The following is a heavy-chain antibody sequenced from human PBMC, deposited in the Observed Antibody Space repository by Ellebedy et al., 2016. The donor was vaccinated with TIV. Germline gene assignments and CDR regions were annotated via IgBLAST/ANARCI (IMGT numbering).Heavy chain of an antibody. D-gene: IGHD5-12*01. J-gene: IGHJ4*02. V-gene: IGHV5-10-1*01. Sequence: GESLKISXKGSGYSFTSYWISWVRQMPGKGLEWMGRIDPSDSYTNYSPSFQGHVTISADKPISTAYLQWSSLKASDTAMYYCARHPRLIVATIRGGGGVDYWGQGTLVTVSS. CDR2: IDPSDSYT. CDR3: ARHPRLIVATIRGGGGVDY. CDR1: GYSFTSYW.